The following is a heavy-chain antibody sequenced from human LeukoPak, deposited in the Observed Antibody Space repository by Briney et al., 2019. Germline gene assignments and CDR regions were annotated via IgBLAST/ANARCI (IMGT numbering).Heavy chain of an antibody. CDR3: ATGGDWFDP. CDR1: GYTFTDYY. J-gene: IGHJ5*02. D-gene: IGHD3-16*01. CDR2: VDPEDGET. V-gene: IGHV1-69-2*01. Sequence: ASVKISCKVSGYTFTDYYIHWVQRAPGKGLEWMGLVDPEDGETIYAEKFQGGVTITADTSTDTAYMELSSLRSEDTAVYYCATGGDWFDPWGQGTLVTVSS.